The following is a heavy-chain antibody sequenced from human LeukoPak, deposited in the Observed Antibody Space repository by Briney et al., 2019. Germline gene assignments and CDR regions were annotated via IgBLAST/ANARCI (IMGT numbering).Heavy chain of an antibody. J-gene: IGHJ4*02. D-gene: IGHD6-19*01. V-gene: IGHV4-59*01. Sequence: SETLSLTCTVSGGSIRSYYWSGIRQPPGKGLEGMGYIYYSGSTNYNPSLKSRVNISVDTSKNQFSLTLSSVTAAAAAVYYCARGTVAGIPFDYWGQGTLVTVSS. CDR3: ARGTVAGIPFDY. CDR2: IYYSGST. CDR1: GGSIRSYY.